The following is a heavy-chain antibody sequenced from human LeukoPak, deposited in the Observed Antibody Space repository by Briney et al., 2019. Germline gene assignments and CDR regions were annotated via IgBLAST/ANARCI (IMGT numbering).Heavy chain of an antibody. Sequence: ASVKVSCKTSGYTFTDYYIHWVRQAPGQGLEWMGWINPNSGETNSAQKFQGRVTMTGDTAIRTAYMALSRLTSDDTAVYYCATDRDYSNTARGFDYWGQGTLVTVSS. CDR3: ATDRDYSNTARGFDY. V-gene: IGHV1-2*02. D-gene: IGHD4-11*01. CDR2: INPNSGET. CDR1: GYTFTDYY. J-gene: IGHJ4*02.